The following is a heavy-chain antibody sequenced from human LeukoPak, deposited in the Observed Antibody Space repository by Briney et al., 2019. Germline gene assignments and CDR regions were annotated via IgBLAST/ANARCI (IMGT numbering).Heavy chain of an antibody. J-gene: IGHJ3*02. CDR3: ARSVDTAVDDAFDI. D-gene: IGHD5-18*01. V-gene: IGHV1-69*01. CDR1: GGNFSSYA. CDR2: IIPIFGTA. Sequence: SVKVSCKASGGNFSSYAISWVRQAPGQGLEWMGGIIPIFGTANYAQKFQGRVTITADESTSTAYMELSSLRSEDTAVYYCARSVDTAVDDAFDIWGQGTMVTVSS.